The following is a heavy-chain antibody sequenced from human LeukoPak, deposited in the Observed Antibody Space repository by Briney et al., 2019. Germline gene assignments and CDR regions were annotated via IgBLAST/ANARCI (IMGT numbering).Heavy chain of an antibody. V-gene: IGHV3-30*18. J-gene: IGHJ4*02. Sequence: GGSLRLSCAASGFTFSSYGMHWVRQAPGKGLEWVAVISYDRGSIYYADSVKGRFTISRDDSKNTLFLQMNSLSAEDTAVYYCAKQEIGTTWSVGYWGQGTLVTVSS. D-gene: IGHD1-26*01. CDR2: ISYDRGSI. CDR1: GFTFSSYG. CDR3: AKQEIGTTWSVGY.